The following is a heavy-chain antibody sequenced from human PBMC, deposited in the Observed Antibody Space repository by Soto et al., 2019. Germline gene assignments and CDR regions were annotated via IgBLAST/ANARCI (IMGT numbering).Heavy chain of an antibody. V-gene: IGHV3-15*01. Sequence: GVSLRLSCSASGFTFSNVWLSWVRQGPGKGLEWLGRIKSRTESETTDYASPARGRFIISRDDSKNMLYLQLNSLKSEDTGVYYCVTVLPHANSWFDYWGQGTPVTVSA. J-gene: IGHJ4*02. CDR2: IKSRTESETT. CDR3: VTVLPHANSWFDY. CDR1: GFTFSNVW. D-gene: IGHD2-2*01.